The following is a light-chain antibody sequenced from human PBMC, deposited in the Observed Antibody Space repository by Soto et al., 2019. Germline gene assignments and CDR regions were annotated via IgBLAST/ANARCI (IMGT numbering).Light chain of an antibody. CDR2: GNS. V-gene: IGLV1-40*01. CDR3: QVWDSSSDLRGV. J-gene: IGLJ2*01. Sequence: QSVLTQPPSVSGAPGQRVTISCTGSSSNIGAGYDVHWYQQLPGTAPKLLIYGNSNRPSGVPDRFSGSKSGNTATLTISRVEAGDEADYYCQVWDSSSDLRGVFGGGTKLTVL. CDR1: SSNIGAGYD.